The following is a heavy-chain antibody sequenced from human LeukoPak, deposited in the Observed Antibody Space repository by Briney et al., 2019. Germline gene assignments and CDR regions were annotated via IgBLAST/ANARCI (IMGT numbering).Heavy chain of an antibody. Sequence: PSETLSLTCAVSGYSISSGYYWGWIRQPPGKGLEWIGSIYHSGSTYYNPSLKSRVTISVDTSKNPFSLKLSSVTAADTAVYYCARRGYDYSIDYWGQGTLVTVSS. CDR3: ARRGYDYSIDY. CDR2: IYHSGST. V-gene: IGHV4-38-2*01. D-gene: IGHD5-12*01. CDR1: GYSISSGYY. J-gene: IGHJ4*02.